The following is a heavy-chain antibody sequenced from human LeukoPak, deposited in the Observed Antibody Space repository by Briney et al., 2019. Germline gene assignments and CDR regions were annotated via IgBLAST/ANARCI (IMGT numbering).Heavy chain of an antibody. V-gene: IGHV1-46*01. CDR3: ARDPDSLTMDV. J-gene: IGHJ6*04. D-gene: IGHD2-21*02. Sequence: ASVKVSCKASGYTFTSYYMHWVRQAPGQGLEWMGIINPSGGSTSYAQKFQGRVTMTRDMSTSTVYMELSSLSSEDTAVYYCARDPDSLTMDVWGKGTTVTVSS. CDR2: INPSGGST. CDR1: GYTFTSYY.